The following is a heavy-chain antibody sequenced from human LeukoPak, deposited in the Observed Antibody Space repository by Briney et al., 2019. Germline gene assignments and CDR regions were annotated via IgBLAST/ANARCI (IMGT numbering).Heavy chain of an antibody. CDR2: INPNSGGT. CDR3: ARDLISGAAAGTGENYGMDV. Sequence: GASVKVSCKASGYTFTGYYMHWVRQAPGQGLEWMGWINPNSGGTNYAQKFQGWVTMTRDTSISTAYMELSRLRSDDTAVYYCARDLISGAAAGTGENYGMDVWGQGTTVTVSS. J-gene: IGHJ6*02. CDR1: GYTFTGYY. V-gene: IGHV1-2*04. D-gene: IGHD6-13*01.